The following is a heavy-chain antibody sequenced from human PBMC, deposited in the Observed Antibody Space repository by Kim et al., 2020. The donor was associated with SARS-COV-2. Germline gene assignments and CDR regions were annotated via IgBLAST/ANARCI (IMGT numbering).Heavy chain of an antibody. V-gene: IGHV3-72*01. J-gene: IGHJ3*02. Sequence: YTTEYAASVRGRFTISRDDSKSSLYLQMNSLKSEDTAVYYCARADDAFDIWGQGTMVIVSS. CDR3: ARADDAFDI. CDR2: YTT.